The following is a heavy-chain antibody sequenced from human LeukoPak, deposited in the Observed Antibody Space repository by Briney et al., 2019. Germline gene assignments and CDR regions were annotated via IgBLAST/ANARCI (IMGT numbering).Heavy chain of an antibody. CDR3: ALHRRDYDYVWGSYRPTRFDY. Sequence: SETLSLTCAVSGDSVTSSNWWSWVRQPPGKGLEWIGEISHTGSTKYNPSLKSRVTISIDYSKNQFSLRLSSVTAADTAVYYCALHRRDYDYVWGSYRPTRFDYWGQGTLVTVSS. J-gene: IGHJ4*02. V-gene: IGHV4-4*02. CDR2: ISHTGST. D-gene: IGHD3-16*02. CDR1: GDSVTSSNW.